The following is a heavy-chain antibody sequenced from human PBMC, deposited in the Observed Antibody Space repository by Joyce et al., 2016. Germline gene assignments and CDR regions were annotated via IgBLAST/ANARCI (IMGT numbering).Heavy chain of an antibody. J-gene: IGHJ4*02. Sequence: QVQLVQSGAEVKKPGASVKVSCKTSGYIFTDNFVHWVRQAPGQGLEWMVWINPHTNDTRHAQKFQGWFTMTTDTSITTVFMDLSRLRPDDTAMYYCARVRYQVIYLMDYFDYWGQGTLVTVSS. CDR1: GYIFTDNF. V-gene: IGHV1-2*04. CDR3: ARVRYQVIYLMDYFDY. CDR2: INPHTNDT. D-gene: IGHD2-2*02.